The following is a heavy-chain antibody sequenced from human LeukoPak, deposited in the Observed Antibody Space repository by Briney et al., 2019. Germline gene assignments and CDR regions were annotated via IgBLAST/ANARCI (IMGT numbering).Heavy chain of an antibody. CDR3: ARGSGTSFYYYYGMDV. CDR2: IKQDGSEK. CDR1: GFTFSSYW. J-gene: IGHJ6*02. Sequence: GGSLRLSCAASGFTFSSYWMSWVRQAPGKGLEWVANIKQDGSEKYYVDSVKGRFTISRDNAKNSLYLQMNSLRAEDTAVYYCARGSGTSFYYYYGMDVWGQGTTVTVSS. D-gene: IGHD2-2*01. V-gene: IGHV3-7*01.